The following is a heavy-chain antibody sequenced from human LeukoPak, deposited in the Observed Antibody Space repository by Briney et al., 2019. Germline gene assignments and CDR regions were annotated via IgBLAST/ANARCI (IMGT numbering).Heavy chain of an antibody. CDR3: ARVPIYGDYGLEGYYYMDV. CDR2: ISTSSSYI. CDR1: GFTFSSYT. V-gene: IGHV3-21*01. D-gene: IGHD4-17*01. Sequence: PGGSLRLSCAASGFTFSSYTMNWVRQAPGKGLEWVSSISTSSSYIYYADSLKGRFTISRYNAKNSLYLQMNSLRAEDTAVYYCARVPIYGDYGLEGYYYMDVWGKGTTVTISS. J-gene: IGHJ6*03.